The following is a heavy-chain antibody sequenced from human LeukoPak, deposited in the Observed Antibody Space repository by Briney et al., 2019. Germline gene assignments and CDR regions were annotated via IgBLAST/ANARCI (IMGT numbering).Heavy chain of an antibody. CDR3: ARDSSDHPNAFDI. CDR2: INPSSGDT. CDR1: GYTFTGYY. Sequence: ASVKVSCKASGYTFTGYYMHWVRQAPGRGLEWMGWINPSSGDTSYAQNFQGRVTMTRDTSISTAYMELSRLRSDDTAVYFCARDSSDHPNAFDIWAQGTMATVSS. J-gene: IGHJ3*02. D-gene: IGHD6-19*01. V-gene: IGHV1-2*02.